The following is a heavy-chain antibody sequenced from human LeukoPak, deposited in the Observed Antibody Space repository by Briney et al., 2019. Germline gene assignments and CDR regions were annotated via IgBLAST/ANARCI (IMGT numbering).Heavy chain of an antibody. CDR2: ISSNGGST. CDR1: GFTFSSYA. D-gene: IGHD3-10*01. J-gene: IGHJ4*02. V-gene: IGHV3-64*01. Sequence: GGSLRLSCAASGFTFSSYAMHWVRQAPGKGLEYVSAISSNGGSTYYANSVKGRFTISRDNSKNTLYLQMGSLRAEDMAVYYCARAEGSGSYYNVYWGQGTLVTVSS. CDR3: ARAEGSGSYYNVY.